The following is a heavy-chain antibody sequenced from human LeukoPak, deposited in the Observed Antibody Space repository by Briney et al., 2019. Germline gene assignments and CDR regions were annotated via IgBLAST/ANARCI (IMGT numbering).Heavy chain of an antibody. V-gene: IGHV5-51*01. CDR3: ARHLPYSSGGHYFAH. CDR2: IWPGDSQT. Sequence: GESLKISRKGSGYSFTNSWIGWVRQRPGKGLAWMGIIWPGDSQTTYSPSFQGQVTISVDRSISTAYLQWSSLKASDTAMYYCARHLPYSSGGHYFAHWGQGTLVTVSS. CDR1: GYSFTNSW. D-gene: IGHD5-18*01. J-gene: IGHJ4*02.